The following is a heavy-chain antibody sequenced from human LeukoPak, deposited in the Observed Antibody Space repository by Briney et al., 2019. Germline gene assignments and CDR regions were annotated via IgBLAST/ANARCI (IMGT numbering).Heavy chain of an antibody. CDR3: ARLSMVRGNDAFDI. CDR1: GFTFDDYA. V-gene: IGHV3-9*01. Sequence: GGSLRLSCAASGFTFDDYAMHWVRQAPGKGLEWVSGISWNSGSIGYADSVKGRFTISRDNAKNTLYLQMNSLRAEDTAVYYCARLSMVRGNDAFDIWGQGTMVTVSS. CDR2: ISWNSGSI. J-gene: IGHJ3*02. D-gene: IGHD3-10*01.